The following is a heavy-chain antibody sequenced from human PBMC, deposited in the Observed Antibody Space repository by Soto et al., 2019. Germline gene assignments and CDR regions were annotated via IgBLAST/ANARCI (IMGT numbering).Heavy chain of an antibody. J-gene: IGHJ3*02. CDR2: IWYDGSNK. D-gene: IGHD2-15*01. V-gene: IGHV3-33*01. CDR1: GFTFSSYG. CDR3: ARDQDSVVVAATASGAFDI. Sequence: GGSLRLSCAASGFTFSSYGMHWVRQAPGKGLEWVAVIWYDGSNKYYADSMKGRFTISRDNSKNTLYLQMNSLRAEDTAVYYCARDQDSVVVAATASGAFDIWGQGTMVTVSS.